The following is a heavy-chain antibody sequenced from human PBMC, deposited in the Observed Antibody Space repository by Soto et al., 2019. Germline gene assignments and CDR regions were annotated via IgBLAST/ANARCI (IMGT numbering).Heavy chain of an antibody. J-gene: IGHJ5*02. CDR3: ARAQTAFDP. CDR2: IIPILGIA. V-gene: IGHV1-69*02. Sequence: QVQLVQSGAEVKKPGSSVKVSCKASGGTFSSYTISWVRQAPGQGLEWMGRIIPILGIANYAQKFQGRVKITAHKSTSPAYMEQSSLRSEDTAVYYCARAQTAFDPWGQGTLVTVSS. CDR1: GGTFSSYT.